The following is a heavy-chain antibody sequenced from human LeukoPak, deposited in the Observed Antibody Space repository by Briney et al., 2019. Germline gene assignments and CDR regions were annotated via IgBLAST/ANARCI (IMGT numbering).Heavy chain of an antibody. CDR2: IYTGGLT. J-gene: IGHJ4*02. CDR1: GFAFSTKF. V-gene: IGHV3-53*01. Sequence: GGSLRLSCAASGFAFSTKFVTWVRQPPAKGLEWVSVIYTGGLTYYADSVKGRFTISRDNSKNTLYLQMNNLKADDTAVYYCAKDEAAAGGGLDYWGQGTLVIVSS. CDR3: AKDEAAAGGGLDY. D-gene: IGHD6-13*01.